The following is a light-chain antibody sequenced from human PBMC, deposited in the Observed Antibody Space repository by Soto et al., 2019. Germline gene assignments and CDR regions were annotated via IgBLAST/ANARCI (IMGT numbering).Light chain of an antibody. CDR3: MQGTQWPYT. CDR2: KVS. V-gene: IGKV2-30*01. CDR1: QSLVYSDGNIY. Sequence: DVVMTQSPVSLPVIRGQPASISCRSSQSLVYSDGNIYLNWFQQRPGQSPRRLLYKVSNRDSGVPDRFSGSGSDTDFTLKISRVEAEDVGVYYCMQGTQWPYTFGQGTKLEIK. J-gene: IGKJ2*01.